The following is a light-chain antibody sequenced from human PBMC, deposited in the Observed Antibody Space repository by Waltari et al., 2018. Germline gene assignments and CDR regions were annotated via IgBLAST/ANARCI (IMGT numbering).Light chain of an antibody. CDR1: KRVSSALRT. CDR2: DAS. V-gene: IGKV3-20*01. CDR3: QRYGTLPAT. J-gene: IGKJ1*01. Sequence: DIVFTQSPATLSLSPGESAPLPFRASKRVSSALRTLPWYQQKPCQTPRLLIYDASTRAPGIPDRFSGSGSGTDFSLTISRLEPDDFAVYYCQRYGTLPATFGQGTKVEIK.